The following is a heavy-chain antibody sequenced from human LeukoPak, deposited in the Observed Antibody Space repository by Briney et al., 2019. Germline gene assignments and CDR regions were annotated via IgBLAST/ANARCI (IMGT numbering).Heavy chain of an antibody. J-gene: IGHJ6*02. Sequence: GRSLRLSCAASGFTFSSFGMHWVRQAPGKGLEWVAIISYDGSNKYYADSVKGRFTISRDSSKNPLYLQMNRLRAEDTAVYYCSKTTVTVYYYYGMDVWGQGTTVTVSS. D-gene: IGHD4-17*01. CDR1: GFTFSSFG. CDR3: SKTTVTVYYYYGMDV. CDR2: ISYDGSNK. V-gene: IGHV3-30*18.